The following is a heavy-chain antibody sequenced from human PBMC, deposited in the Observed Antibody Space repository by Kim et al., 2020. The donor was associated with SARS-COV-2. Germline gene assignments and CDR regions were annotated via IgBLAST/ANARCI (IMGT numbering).Heavy chain of an antibody. CDR1: GGSINNYY. V-gene: IGHV4-59*12. CDR3: ARSDQWGSVGYYSPFDCFDI. CDR2: ISYNGNA. D-gene: IGHD3-10*01. Sequence: SETLSLTCTVSGGSINNYYWSWIRQSPGKGLEWIGYISYNGNANYNPSLKSRLTISIDTSKNQFSLKLTSVTAADTAVYHCARSDQWGSVGYYSPFDCFDIRGQGTIVTVSS. J-gene: IGHJ3*02.